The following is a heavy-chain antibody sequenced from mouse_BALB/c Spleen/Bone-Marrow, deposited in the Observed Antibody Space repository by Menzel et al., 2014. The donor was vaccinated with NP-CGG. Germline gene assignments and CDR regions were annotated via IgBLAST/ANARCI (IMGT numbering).Heavy chain of an antibody. CDR2: ISYRGTT. CDR3: ARTGFFDV. J-gene: IGHJ1*01. CDR1: GDSITGGY. Sequence: EVQLQQSGPSLVKPSQPLSLPCSVTGDSITGGYWHWIRKLPGNKLECMGYISYRGTTYYNPSLKSRTSITRDTSKNQYYLELNSVAAEDTATYYCARTGFFDVWGAGTTVTVSS. V-gene: IGHV3-8*02.